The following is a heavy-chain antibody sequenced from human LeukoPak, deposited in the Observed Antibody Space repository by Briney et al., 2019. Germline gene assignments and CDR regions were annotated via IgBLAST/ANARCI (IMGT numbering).Heavy chain of an antibody. CDR2: IYYSGST. CDR1: GDSISRSSYY. J-gene: IGHJ4*02. Sequence: SETLSLTCTVSGDSISRSSYYRSWIRQHPGKGLEWIGYIYYSGSTYYNPSLKSRVTISVDTYKNQFSLKLSSVTAADTAVYYCARGRSLTLDYWGQGTLVTVSS. D-gene: IGHD2-15*01. CDR3: ARGRSLTLDY. V-gene: IGHV4-31*03.